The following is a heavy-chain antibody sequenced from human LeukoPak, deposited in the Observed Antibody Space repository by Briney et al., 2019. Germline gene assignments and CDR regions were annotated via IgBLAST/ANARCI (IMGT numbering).Heavy chain of an antibody. D-gene: IGHD3-10*01. CDR3: ARGITMVRGAFNWFDP. Sequence: SETLSLTCTVSGGSISSSNYYWGWIRQPPGKGLECIGSIYYSGSTYYNPSFKSRVTISVDTSKNQFSLNLSSVTAADTAVYYCARGITMVRGAFNWFDPWGQGTLVTVSS. CDR1: GGSISSSNYY. J-gene: IGHJ5*02. V-gene: IGHV4-39*01. CDR2: IYYSGST.